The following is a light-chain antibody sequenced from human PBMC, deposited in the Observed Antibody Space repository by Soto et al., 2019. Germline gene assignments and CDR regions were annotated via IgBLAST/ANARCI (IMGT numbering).Light chain of an antibody. Sequence: ESFFTHYTATLSFSPCEIATLSCMSSHSVSTSLAWYQQKPGQAPRLLIYDASNRATGIPARFSGSGSGTDFTLTIGSLEPEDFAVYYCQQRSTWPPFTFGPGTKVDI. CDR1: HSVSTS. CDR2: DAS. V-gene: IGKV3-11*01. CDR3: QQRSTWPPFT. J-gene: IGKJ3*01.